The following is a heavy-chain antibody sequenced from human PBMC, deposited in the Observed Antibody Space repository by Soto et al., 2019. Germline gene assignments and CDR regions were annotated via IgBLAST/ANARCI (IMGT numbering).Heavy chain of an antibody. J-gene: IGHJ4*02. CDR1: GASISSGDYF. CDR2: IYDSGSS. CDR3: AREKGYISGPKNFDY. V-gene: IGHV4-30-4*01. Sequence: QVHLEESGPGLVKPSQTLSLTCTVSGASISSGDYFWSWIRQSPGKGLEWIGYIYDSGSSYYNPSLKSRVTMSVDTSKNQFPLKLSSVTAADTAVYYCAREKGYISGPKNFDYWGQGTLVTVSS. D-gene: IGHD5-12*01.